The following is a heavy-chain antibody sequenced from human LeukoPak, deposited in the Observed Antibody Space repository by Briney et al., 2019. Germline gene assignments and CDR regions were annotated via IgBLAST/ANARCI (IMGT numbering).Heavy chain of an antibody. CDR3: ARDRGYGDNPSWFDP. J-gene: IGHJ5*02. V-gene: IGHV3-21*01. D-gene: IGHD5-12*01. Sequence: GSLRLSCAASGFTLRSYTMNWLRQAPGKGLEWVSSIDISSNKIYYADSVKGRLIITRDNAKNSVYLQMNSLRAEDTAVYYCARDRGYGDNPSWFDPWGQGNQVTVSS. CDR2: IDISSNKI. CDR1: GFTLRSYT.